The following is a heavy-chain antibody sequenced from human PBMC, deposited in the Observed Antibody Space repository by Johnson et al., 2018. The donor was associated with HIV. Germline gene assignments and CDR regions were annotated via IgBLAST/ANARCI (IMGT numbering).Heavy chain of an antibody. D-gene: IGHD6-13*01. Sequence: VQLVESGGGVARPGGSLRLSCEASGFTFDEYDMSWVRQGPGKGLEWVSGISWNSGSIGYADSVKGRFTISRDNAKNSLYLQMNSLRAEDTALYYCAKVAVATAAGGVALDIWGPGTMVIVSS. CDR2: ISWNSGSI. V-gene: IGHV3-20*04. CDR1: GFTFDEYD. CDR3: AKVAVATAAGGVALDI. J-gene: IGHJ3*02.